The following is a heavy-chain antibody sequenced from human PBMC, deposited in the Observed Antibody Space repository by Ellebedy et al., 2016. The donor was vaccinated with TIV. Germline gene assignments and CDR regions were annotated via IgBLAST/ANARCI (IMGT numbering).Heavy chain of an antibody. V-gene: IGHV4-30-4*01. CDR2: INHSGST. D-gene: IGHD4-17*01. CDR1: GGSIISDDYY. Sequence: SETLSLXCTVSGGSIISDDYYWTWIRQPPGKGLELIGYINHSGSTYYNSSLKSRLIISVHTSKNHFSLQLSSVTASDTAVYYCARRDGFFDYWGQGILVTVSS. CDR3: ARRDGFFDY. J-gene: IGHJ4*02.